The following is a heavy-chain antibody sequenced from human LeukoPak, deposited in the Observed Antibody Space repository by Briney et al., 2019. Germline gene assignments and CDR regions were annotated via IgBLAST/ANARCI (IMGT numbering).Heavy chain of an antibody. CDR1: RFTFSSYA. CDR2: ISGSGGST. CDR3: AADITRIPYMDV. J-gene: IGHJ6*03. V-gene: IGHV3-23*01. Sequence: GGSLRLSCAASRFTFSSYAMSWVRQAPGKGLEWVSGISGSGGSTYYADSVKGRFTISRDNSKNTLYLQMNSLRPGDTALYYCAADITRIPYMDVWGKGTTVTVSS. D-gene: IGHD1-20*01.